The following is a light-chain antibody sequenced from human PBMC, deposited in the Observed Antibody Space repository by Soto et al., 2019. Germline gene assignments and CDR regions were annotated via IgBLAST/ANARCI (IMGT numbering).Light chain of an antibody. Sequence: EIVLTQSPATLSLSPGERATLSCRASQSVSSYLAWYQQKPGQAPRLLIYDASNRATGIPARFSGSGSGTDFTLAISSLEPEDFAVYYCQQRRNCAGTFGQGTRLEIK. V-gene: IGKV3-11*01. J-gene: IGKJ5*01. CDR1: QSVSSY. CDR2: DAS. CDR3: QQRRNCAGT.